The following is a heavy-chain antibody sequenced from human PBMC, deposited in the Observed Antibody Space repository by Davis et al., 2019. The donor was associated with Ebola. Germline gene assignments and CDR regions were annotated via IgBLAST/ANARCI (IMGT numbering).Heavy chain of an antibody. D-gene: IGHD5-12*01. Sequence: ASSVNVSCKASGYTFTNYYMHWLRQAPGQGLEWMGMINPNDGRTIYAQKFQGRVTVTRDTSTTTVYMDLSSLRSEDTALYYCTTPGGQDSGYDVFDIWGQGTMVTVSS. CDR1: GYTFTNYY. CDR3: TTPGGQDSGYDVFDI. V-gene: IGHV1-46*03. J-gene: IGHJ3*02. CDR2: INPNDGRT.